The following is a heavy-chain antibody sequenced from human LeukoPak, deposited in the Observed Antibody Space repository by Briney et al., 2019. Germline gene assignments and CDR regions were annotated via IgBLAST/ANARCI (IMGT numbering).Heavy chain of an antibody. V-gene: IGHV4-59*01. CDR1: GASTTDYY. CDR3: AYGGDAYKTGY. D-gene: IGHD5-24*01. CDR2: IYYTGSP. J-gene: IGHJ4*02. Sequence: SETLSLTCTVSGASTTDYYWSWIRQPPAKGLEWIGYIYYTGSPNYNPSLKSRVTLSLDTSQNQFSLKLTSETAADTAVYYCAYGGDAYKTGYWGQGTLVTVSS.